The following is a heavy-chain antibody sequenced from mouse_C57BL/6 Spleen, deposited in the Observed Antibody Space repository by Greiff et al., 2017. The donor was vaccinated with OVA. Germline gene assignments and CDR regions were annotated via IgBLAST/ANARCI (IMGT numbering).Heavy chain of an antibody. CDR1: GYTFTSYW. V-gene: IGHV1-69*01. CDR3: ARRKLGFDY. Sequence: QVHVKQPGAELVMPGASVKLSCKASGYTFTSYWMHWVKQRPGQGLEWIGEIDPSDSYTNYNQKFKGKSTLTVDKSSSTAYMQLSSLTSEDSAVYYCARRKLGFDYWGQGTTLTVSS. D-gene: IGHD4-1*01. CDR2: IDPSDSYT. J-gene: IGHJ2*01.